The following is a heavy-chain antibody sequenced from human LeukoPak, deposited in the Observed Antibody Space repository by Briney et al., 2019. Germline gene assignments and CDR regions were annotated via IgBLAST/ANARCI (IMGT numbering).Heavy chain of an antibody. CDR2: IRSKANSYAT. Sequence: GGSLRLSCAAYGFTFSGSAMHWVRQASGKGLEWVGRIRSKANSYATLYAASVKGRFTISRDDSKNTAYLQMNSLKTEDTAIYYCQVAGTGGFDYWGQGTLVTVSS. D-gene: IGHD6-19*01. J-gene: IGHJ4*02. CDR1: GFTFSGSA. CDR3: QVAGTGGFDY. V-gene: IGHV3-73*01.